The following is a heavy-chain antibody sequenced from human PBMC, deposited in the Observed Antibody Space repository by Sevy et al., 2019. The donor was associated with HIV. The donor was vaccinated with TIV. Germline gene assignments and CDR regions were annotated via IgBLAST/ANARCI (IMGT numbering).Heavy chain of an antibody. J-gene: IGHJ6*02. CDR2: ISYDGSNK. D-gene: IGHD2-15*01. CDR1: GFTFSSYA. CDR3: ARELGYCSGGSCHILFYYYYGMDV. Sequence: GGSLRLSCAASGFTFSSYAMHWVRQAPGKGLEWVAVISYDGSNKYYANSVKGRFTISRDNSKNTLYLQMKSQRAEDTAVYYCARELGYCSGGSCHILFYYYYGMDVWGQGTTVTVSS. V-gene: IGHV3-30*04.